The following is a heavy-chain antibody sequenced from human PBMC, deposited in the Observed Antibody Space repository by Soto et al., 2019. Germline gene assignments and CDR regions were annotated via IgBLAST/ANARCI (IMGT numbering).Heavy chain of an antibody. CDR2: IYHSGST. Sequence: QLQLQESGSGLVKPSQTLSLTCAVSGGSISSGGYSWSWIRQPPGKGLEWIGYIYHSGSTYYNPSLKSRVTISVDWSKNQFSLKLSSVTAADTAVYYCARATVTRLDYWGQGTLVTVSS. D-gene: IGHD4-17*01. CDR1: GGSISSGGYS. CDR3: ARATVTRLDY. J-gene: IGHJ4*02. V-gene: IGHV4-30-2*01.